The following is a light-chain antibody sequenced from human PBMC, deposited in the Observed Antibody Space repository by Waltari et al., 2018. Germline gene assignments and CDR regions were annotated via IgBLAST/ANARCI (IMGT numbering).Light chain of an antibody. V-gene: IGLV2-8*01. CDR2: EVF. CDR3: GSYGGSNTYV. J-gene: IGLJ1*01. CDR1: SNAIGRYNY. Sequence: QSALTQPPSASGSPGQSVPIPCNGTSNAIGRYNYVSWYQQSPGKAPKLVIYEVFQRPAGVPDRFSGSKSGNTASLTVSGLQIEDEADYYCGSYGGSNTYVFGSGTTVTVL.